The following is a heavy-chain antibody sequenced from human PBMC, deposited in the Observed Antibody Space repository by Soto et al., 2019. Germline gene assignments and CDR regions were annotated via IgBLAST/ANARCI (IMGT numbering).Heavy chain of an antibody. CDR2: IYYGGST. CDR1: GGSMSSGDYS. J-gene: IGHJ4*02. CDR3: ARVRREYDNSGPVDY. V-gene: IGHV4-30-2*01. Sequence: LSLTCAVSGGSMSSGDYSWNWIRQPPGKGLEWIGYIYYGGSTYNNPSLQSRVTMSLDRSRNQFSLKLNSVTAADTAVYYCARVRREYDNSGPVDYWGQGTLVTVSS. D-gene: IGHD3-22*01.